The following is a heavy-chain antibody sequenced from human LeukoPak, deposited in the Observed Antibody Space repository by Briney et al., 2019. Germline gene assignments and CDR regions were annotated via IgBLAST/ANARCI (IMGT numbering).Heavy chain of an antibody. D-gene: IGHD5-18*01. V-gene: IGHV3-74*01. Sequence: GSLRLSCAASGLTISGYWMHWVRQGPGKGLVWVSRINGDASSTSCADSVKGRFTISRDNAKNTLYLQMNSLRAEDTAVYYCTRARGNSYGYFDYWGQGTLVTVSS. J-gene: IGHJ4*02. CDR3: TRARGNSYGYFDY. CDR2: INGDASST. CDR1: GLTISGYW.